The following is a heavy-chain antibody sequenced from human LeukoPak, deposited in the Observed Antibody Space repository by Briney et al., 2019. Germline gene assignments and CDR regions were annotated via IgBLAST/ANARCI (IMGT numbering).Heavy chain of an antibody. CDR1: GGSFSGYY. V-gene: IGHV4-34*01. D-gene: IGHD3-22*01. CDR2: INHSGST. J-gene: IGHJ4*02. Sequence: SETLSLTCAVYGGSFSGYYWSWVRQPPGKGLEWIGEINHSGSTNCNPSLKSRVTISVDTSKNQFSLKLSPVTAADTAVYYCARVRPDSYYYGSSGHLDYWGQGTLVTVSS. CDR3: ARVRPDSYYYGSSGHLDY.